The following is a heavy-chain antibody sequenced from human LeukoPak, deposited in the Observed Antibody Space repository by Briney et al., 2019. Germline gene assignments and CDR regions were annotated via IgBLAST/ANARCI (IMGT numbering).Heavy chain of an antibody. CDR1: GFTFNTYA. Sequence: QPGASLRLSCAASGFTFNTYAMSWVRQAPWERLQWVSGISDSGGNTYYADSVRGRFTISRDNSKNTLYLQMNSLRAEDTAVYYCARHRSSWLIDYWGQGTLVTVSS. D-gene: IGHD6-6*01. CDR2: ISDSGGNT. CDR3: ARHRSSWLIDY. J-gene: IGHJ4*02. V-gene: IGHV3-23*01.